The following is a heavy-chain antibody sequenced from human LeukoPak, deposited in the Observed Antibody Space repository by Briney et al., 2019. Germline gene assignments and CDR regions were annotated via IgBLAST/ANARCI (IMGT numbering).Heavy chain of an antibody. J-gene: IGHJ5*02. Sequence: PGRSLRLSCAASGFTFSSYAMHWVRQAPGKGLEWVAVISYDGSNKYYADSVKGRFTISRDNSKNTLYLQMNSLRAEDTAVYYCARGAYYDSSGSLNWFDPWGQGTLVTVSS. CDR3: ARGAYYDSSGSLNWFDP. CDR1: GFTFSSYA. D-gene: IGHD3-22*01. V-gene: IGHV3-30-3*01. CDR2: ISYDGSNK.